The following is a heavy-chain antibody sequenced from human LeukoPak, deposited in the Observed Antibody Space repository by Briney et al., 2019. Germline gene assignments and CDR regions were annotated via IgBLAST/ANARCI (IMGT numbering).Heavy chain of an antibody. D-gene: IGHD3-16*01. J-gene: IGHJ3*02. V-gene: IGHV1-18*01. CDR3: ARFRVWGVVAYAFDI. CDR1: GYTFTSYG. CDR2: ISAYNGNT. Sequence: GASVKVSCKASGYTFTSYGISWVRQAPGQGLEWMGWISAYNGNTNYAQKLQGRVTMTTDTSTSTAYMELRSLRSDDTAVYYCARFRVWGVVAYAFDIWGQGTMVTVSS.